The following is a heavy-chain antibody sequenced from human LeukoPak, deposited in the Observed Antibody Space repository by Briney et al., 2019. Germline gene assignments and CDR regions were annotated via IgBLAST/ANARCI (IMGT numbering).Heavy chain of an antibody. V-gene: IGHV3-74*01. J-gene: IGHJ4*02. CDR3: SAGSYRFDY. CDR1: GFTFNTYY. Sequence: GGSLRLSCAASGFTFNTYYMHWVRQAPGKGLVWVSRIDSDGRSTSYADSVKGRFSVSRDNAKNTLYLQMNSLRAEDTAVYYCSAGSYRFDYWGQGTLVTVSS. CDR2: IDSDGRST. D-gene: IGHD1-26*01.